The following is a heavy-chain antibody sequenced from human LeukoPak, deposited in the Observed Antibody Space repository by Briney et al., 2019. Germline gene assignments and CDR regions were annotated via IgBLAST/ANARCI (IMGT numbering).Heavy chain of an antibody. CDR3: AKGYYDFWSGYSDLYYYYYMDV. J-gene: IGHJ6*03. V-gene: IGHV3-33*06. D-gene: IGHD3-3*01. CDR1: GFTFSSYG. CDR2: IWYDGSNK. Sequence: GGSLRLSCAASGFTFSSYGMHWVRQAPGKELEWVAVIWYDGSNKYYADSVKGRFTISRDNSKNTLYLQMNSLGAEDTAVYYCAKGYYDFWSGYSDLYYYYYMDVWGKGTTVTVSS.